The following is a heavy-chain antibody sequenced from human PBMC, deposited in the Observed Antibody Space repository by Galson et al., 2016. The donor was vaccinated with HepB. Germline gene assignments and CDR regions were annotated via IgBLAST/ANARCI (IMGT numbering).Heavy chain of an antibody. CDR2: MFTSGTT. V-gene: IGHV4-61*10. J-gene: IGHJ3*02. Sequence: SETLSLTCTVSGGSISSGSYFCNWIRQPAGKGLEWIGSMFTSGTTNYNPSLKSRVTISLDTSKGQFSLKVTSMTAADSAVYYCARSYGGYAFDIWGQGTMVTVSS. CDR1: GGSISSGSYF. D-gene: IGHD4-23*01. CDR3: ARSYGGYAFDI.